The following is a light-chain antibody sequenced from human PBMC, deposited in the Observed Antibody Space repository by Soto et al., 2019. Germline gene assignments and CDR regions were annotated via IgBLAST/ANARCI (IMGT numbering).Light chain of an antibody. CDR3: QQYTNTNNPWM. CDR2: DVS. Sequence: DIQMTQSPSTLSASVGERITITCRASQSVSNWLAWYQQKPGKAPTLLIYDVSSLESGVLSRFSGSGSGTEFTLIISGLQPDDSATYYCQQYTNTNNPWMFGQGTKVDIK. J-gene: IGKJ1*01. V-gene: IGKV1-5*01. CDR1: QSVSNW.